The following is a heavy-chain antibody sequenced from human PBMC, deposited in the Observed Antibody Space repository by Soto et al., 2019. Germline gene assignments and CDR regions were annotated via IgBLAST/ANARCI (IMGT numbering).Heavy chain of an antibody. J-gene: IGHJ4*02. V-gene: IGHV1-46*01. Sequence: ASLKVSCKASGYAFTSYYMHWVRKAPGQGLEWMGIINLSGGRTTYAQKFQGRVTMTRDTSTSTVDMELSSLRSEDTALYYCARIRGFWNCYNVDYWGQGTLVTVSS. CDR2: INLSGGRT. CDR3: ARIRGFWNCYNVDY. CDR1: GYAFTSYY. D-gene: IGHD3-3*01.